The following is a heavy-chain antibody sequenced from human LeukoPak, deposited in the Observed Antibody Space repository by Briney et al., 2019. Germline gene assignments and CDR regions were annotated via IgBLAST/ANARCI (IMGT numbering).Heavy chain of an antibody. D-gene: IGHD3-22*01. J-gene: IGHJ4*02. CDR3: CRDSRAYYDSSAT. V-gene: IGHV3-49*04. Sequence: PGGSLRLSCTASGFTFGDYAMNWVRQAPGKGLEWVGFIRSKTYGGTPEYAASVKGRFTISRDDSKSIAYLQMNSLKTEDTAVYYCCRDSRAYYDSSATWGQGTLVTVSS. CDR2: IRSKTYGGTP. CDR1: GFTFGDYA.